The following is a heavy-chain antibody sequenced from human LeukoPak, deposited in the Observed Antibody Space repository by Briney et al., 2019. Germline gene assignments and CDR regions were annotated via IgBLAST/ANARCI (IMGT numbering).Heavy chain of an antibody. CDR2: ISGSGGIT. J-gene: IGHJ4*02. D-gene: IGHD6-13*01. Sequence: TGGSLRFSCAASGFTFSSYAMTWVRQAPGKGLEWVSTISGSGGITHYTDPVKGRFTISRDNSKSTLYLQMSSLRAEDTALYYCAKDRREVAASGYSWGQGTLVTVSS. V-gene: IGHV3-23*01. CDR3: AKDRREVAASGYS. CDR1: GFTFSSYA.